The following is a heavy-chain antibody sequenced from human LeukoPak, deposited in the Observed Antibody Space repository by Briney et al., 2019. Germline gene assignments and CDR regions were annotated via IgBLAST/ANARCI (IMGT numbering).Heavy chain of an antibody. V-gene: IGHV4-39*01. D-gene: IGHD3-10*01. CDR3: ARLSMVRGVQPLAFGY. CDR1: GGSISSSSYY. Sequence: SETLSLTCTVSGGSISSSSYYWGWIRQPPGKGLEWIGSIYYSGSTYYNPSLKSRVTISVDTSKNQFSLKLSSVTAADTAVYYCARLSMVRGVQPLAFGYWGQGTLVTVSS. CDR2: IYYSGST. J-gene: IGHJ4*02.